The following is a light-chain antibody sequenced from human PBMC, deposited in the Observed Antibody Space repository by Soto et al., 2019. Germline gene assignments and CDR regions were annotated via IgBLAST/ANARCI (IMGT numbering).Light chain of an antibody. CDR1: QDISKF. CDR3: QQYDNRPFT. Sequence: DIQMTPSPSSLSASVGDRVSFTCQASQDISKFLNWYQHKPGQAPSLLIYDASKSQFGVPSRFSGSGSGTDFTFTISGLQPEDNATYYCQQYDNRPFTCGPGTKVDVK. J-gene: IGKJ3*01. CDR2: DAS. V-gene: IGKV1-33*01.